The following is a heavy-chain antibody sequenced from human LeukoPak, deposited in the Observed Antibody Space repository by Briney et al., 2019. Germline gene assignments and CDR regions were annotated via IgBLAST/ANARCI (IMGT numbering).Heavy chain of an antibody. CDR2: INHSGST. CDR1: GSTFSSYA. CDR3: ARDYYDSSENFDL. J-gene: IGHJ2*01. V-gene: IGHV4-34*01. D-gene: IGHD3-22*01. Sequence: GSLRLSCAASGSTFSSYAMSWVRQAPGKGLEWIGEINHSGSTNYNPSLKSRVTISVDTSKNQFSLKLSSVTAADTAVYYCARDYYDSSENFDLWGRGTLVTVSS.